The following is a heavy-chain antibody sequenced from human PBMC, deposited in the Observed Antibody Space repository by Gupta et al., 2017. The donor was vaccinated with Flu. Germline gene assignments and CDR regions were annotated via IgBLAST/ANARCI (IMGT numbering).Heavy chain of an antibody. J-gene: IGHJ3*02. CDR3: AREIIGGAFDI. CDR2: TWYDGSKK. CDR1: GFTFSTYA. V-gene: IGHV3-33*01. D-gene: IGHD3-16*01. Sequence: CAASGFTFSTYAMHWVRQAPGKGLEWVAVTWYDGSKKYYADSVKGRFTISRDNSKNTLFLEMSSLRAEDTAVYYCAREIIGGAFDIWGQGTLVTVSS.